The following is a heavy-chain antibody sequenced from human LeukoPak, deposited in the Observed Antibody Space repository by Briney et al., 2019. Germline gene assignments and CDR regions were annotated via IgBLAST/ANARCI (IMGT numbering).Heavy chain of an antibody. V-gene: IGHV4-59*01. Sequence: SETLSLTCTVSGGSISNYYWSWIRQPPGKGLEWIGYIFYSGSTNYNPSLKSRVTMSLDTSKSHFSLKLSSVTAADTAVHYCARGASPDFWGQGTLVTVSS. CDR2: IFYSGST. CDR1: GGSISNYY. CDR3: ARGASPDF. J-gene: IGHJ4*02.